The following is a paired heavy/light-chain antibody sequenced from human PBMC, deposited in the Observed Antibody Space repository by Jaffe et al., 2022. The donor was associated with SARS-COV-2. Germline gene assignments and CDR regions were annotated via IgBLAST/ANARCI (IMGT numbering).Light chain of an antibody. Sequence: EIVLTQSPGTLSLSPGERATLSCRASQSLESRYLAWYQQKSGQAPRLLIYGATHRATDIPDRFSGSGSGTEFTLTIKNVEPEDFAVYYCQQYATSRTFGLGTKVEIK. J-gene: IGKJ1*01. V-gene: IGKV3-20*01. CDR2: GAT. CDR1: QSLESRY. CDR3: QQYATSRT.
Heavy chain of an antibody. Sequence: QVQLQESGPGLVKPSQTLSLTCNVSGASVNNGPYYWNWIRQFPGEGLEWIGHVYHTGSTYYNPSLESRVTISRDASKNQFSLKLRSVTAADTALYYCARDRNDILTGYYNALDIWGRGTMVTVSS. CDR2: VYHTGST. CDR3: ARDRNDILTGYYNALDI. D-gene: IGHD3-9*01. CDR1: GASVNNGPYY. J-gene: IGHJ3*02. V-gene: IGHV4-31*02.